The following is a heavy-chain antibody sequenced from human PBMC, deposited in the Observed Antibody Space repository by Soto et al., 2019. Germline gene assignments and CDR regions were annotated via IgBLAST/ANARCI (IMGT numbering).Heavy chain of an antibody. J-gene: IGHJ6*02. V-gene: IGHV1-69*13. CDR3: ARPYSDIAAAGYRYDGMDV. CDR1: GGTFSSYA. D-gene: IGHD6-13*01. CDR2: IIPIFGTA. Sequence: SVKVSCKASGGTFSSYAISWVRQAPGQGLEWMGGIIPIFGTANYAQKFQGRVTITADESTSTAYMELSSLRSEDTAVYYCARPYSDIAAAGYRYDGMDVWGQGXTVTVYS.